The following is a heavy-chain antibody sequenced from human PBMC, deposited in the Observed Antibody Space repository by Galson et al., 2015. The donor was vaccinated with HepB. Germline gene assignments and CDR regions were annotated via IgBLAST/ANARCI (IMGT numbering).Heavy chain of an antibody. J-gene: IGHJ4*02. CDR2: ISSSSSYT. V-gene: IGHV3-11*06. Sequence: SLRLSCAASGFTFSDYYMSWIRQAPGKGLEWVSYISSSSSYTNYADSVKGRFTISRDNAKNSLYLQMNSLRAEDTAVYYCARGGLDIAVAGIDYWGQGTLVTVSS. D-gene: IGHD6-19*01. CDR1: GFTFSDYY. CDR3: ARGGLDIAVAGIDY.